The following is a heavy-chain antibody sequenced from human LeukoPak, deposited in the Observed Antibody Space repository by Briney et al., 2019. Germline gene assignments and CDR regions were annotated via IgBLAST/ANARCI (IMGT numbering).Heavy chain of an antibody. J-gene: IGHJ4*02. D-gene: IGHD3-22*01. CDR1: GFTFSNYA. V-gene: IGHV3-30-3*01. CDR3: ARDLYYYDSSGYSNRYFDY. Sequence: GGSLRLSCAASGFTFSNYAMHWVRQAPSKGLEWVVVISYDGSNKYYADSVQGRFTISRDNSKKMLYLQMNSLRAEDTAVYYCARDLYYYDSSGYSNRYFDYWGQGTLVTVSS. CDR2: ISYDGSNK.